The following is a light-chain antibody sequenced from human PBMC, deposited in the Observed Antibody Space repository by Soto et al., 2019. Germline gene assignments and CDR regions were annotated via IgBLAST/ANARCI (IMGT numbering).Light chain of an antibody. J-gene: IGLJ1*01. CDR1: SSDVGGYNY. CDR3: SSFTSTSTPYV. CDR2: DVS. V-gene: IGLV2-14*01. Sequence: QSALTQPASVSGSPGQSITISYTGTSSDVGGYNYVSWFQQHPGKAPKLMIYDVSNRPSGVSNLFSGSKSGNTASLTISGLQAEDEADYYCSSFTSTSTPYVFGTGTKLTVL.